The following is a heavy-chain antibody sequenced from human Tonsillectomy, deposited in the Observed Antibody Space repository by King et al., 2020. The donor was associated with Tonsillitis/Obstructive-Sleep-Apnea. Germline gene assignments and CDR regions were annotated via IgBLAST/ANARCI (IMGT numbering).Heavy chain of an antibody. CDR1: GFTFDDYA. Sequence: QLVQSGGGVVQPGGSLRLSCAASGFTFDDYAMHWVRQAPGKGLEWVSLISGDGGSTYYADSVKGRFTISRDNSKNSLYLQMNSLRTEDTDLYYCAKDRNDFWSGYHGTFYYWGQGTLVTVSS. CDR3: AKDRNDFWSGYHGTFYY. D-gene: IGHD3-3*01. V-gene: IGHV3-43*02. J-gene: IGHJ4*02. CDR2: ISGDGGST.